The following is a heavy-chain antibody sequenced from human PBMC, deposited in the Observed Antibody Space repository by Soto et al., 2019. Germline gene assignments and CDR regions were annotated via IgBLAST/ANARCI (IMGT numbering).Heavy chain of an antibody. D-gene: IGHD4-17*01. CDR3: ATVPWTTVATYWFDP. CDR2: FDPEDGET. J-gene: IGHJ5*02. CDR1: GYTLTELS. Sequence: GASVKVSCKVSGYTLTELSMHWVRQAPGKGLEWMGGFDPEDGETIYAQKFQGRVTMTEDTSTDTAYMELSSLRSEDTAVYYCATVPWTTVATYWFDPWGQGTLVTVSS. V-gene: IGHV1-24*01.